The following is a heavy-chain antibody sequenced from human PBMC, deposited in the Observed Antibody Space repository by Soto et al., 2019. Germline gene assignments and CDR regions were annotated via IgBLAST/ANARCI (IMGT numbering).Heavy chain of an antibody. J-gene: IGHJ4*03. Sequence: GESLKISCQGSGFNFPTSWIGWVRQTPGKGLEWIGIIHPSDSDITYMPTFEGRVIISADNSISTAYLQWTSLQASDTAKYFCARRHGYSYGYVDFWGQGTLVTVS. D-gene: IGHD5-18*01. CDR3: ARRHGYSYGYVDF. CDR1: GFNFPTSW. CDR2: IHPSDSDI. V-gene: IGHV5-51*01.